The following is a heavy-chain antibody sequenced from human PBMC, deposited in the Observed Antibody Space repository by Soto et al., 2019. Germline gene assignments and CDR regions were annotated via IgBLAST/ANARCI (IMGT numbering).Heavy chain of an antibody. V-gene: IGHV3-30*03. Sequence: QIQLVESGGGVVQPGKSLRLSCAASGFSFSSYGMHWVRQAPGKGLEWVAVISYDGSNQYYGDSVKGRFIISRDNSKKTLYLEMNSLRAEDTAVYYCARAGGTTVTGLWHFDSWGQGTLVTVSS. CDR3: ARAGGTTVTGLWHFDS. CDR2: ISYDGSNQ. CDR1: GFSFSSYG. D-gene: IGHD4-17*01. J-gene: IGHJ4*02.